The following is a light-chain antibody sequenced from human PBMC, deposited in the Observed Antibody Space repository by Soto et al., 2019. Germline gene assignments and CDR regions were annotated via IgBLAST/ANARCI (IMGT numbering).Light chain of an antibody. V-gene: IGKV1-39*01. CDR1: QSITNY. CDR3: QQSYSTPEYT. Sequence: DIQMTQSPSSLSASVGDRVTITCRASQSITNYLNWYQQKPGKAPKLLIYAASRLQSGVPSRFXGRGSGTDFTLTISSLQPEDFATYYCQQSYSTPEYTFGQGTKLEIK. CDR2: AAS. J-gene: IGKJ2*01.